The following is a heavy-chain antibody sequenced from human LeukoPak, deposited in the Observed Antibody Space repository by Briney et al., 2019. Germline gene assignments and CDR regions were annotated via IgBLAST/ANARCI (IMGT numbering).Heavy chain of an antibody. CDR1: GFTFSSYS. V-gene: IGHV3-21*01. D-gene: IGHD6-19*01. CDR2: VSTGSNYI. CDR3: ARGGPRYSSGWYEDY. Sequence: GGSLRLSCTASGFTFSSYSLNWVRQAPGKGLEWVSSVSTGSNYIYYADSVKGRFTISRDNDKNSLYLQMNSLRAEDTAVYYCARGGPRYSSGWYEDYWGQGTLVTVSS. J-gene: IGHJ4*02.